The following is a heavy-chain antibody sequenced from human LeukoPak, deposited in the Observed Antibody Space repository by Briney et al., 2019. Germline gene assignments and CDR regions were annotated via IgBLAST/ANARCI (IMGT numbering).Heavy chain of an antibody. CDR1: GYTFTSYY. Sequence: ASVKVSCKASGYTFTSYYMHWVRQAPGQGLEWMGGIIPIFGTANYAQKFQGRVTITADESTSTAYMELSSLRSEDTAVYYCARDLGSSWYSGVDYWGQGTLVTVPS. J-gene: IGHJ4*02. CDR3: ARDLGSSWYSGVDY. CDR2: IIPIFGTA. D-gene: IGHD6-13*01. V-gene: IGHV1-69*13.